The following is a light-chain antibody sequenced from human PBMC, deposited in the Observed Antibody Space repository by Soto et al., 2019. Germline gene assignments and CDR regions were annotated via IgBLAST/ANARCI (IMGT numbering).Light chain of an antibody. Sequence: QSALTQPASVSGSPGQSITISCSGTNSDVGGYNYVSWYQQHPGKAPKLMIYDVSYRPSGISNRFSGSKSDNTASLTISGLQAEAEADYYCSSYTTSSLYVFGTGTKVTVL. CDR1: NSDVGGYNY. CDR3: SSYTTSSLYV. CDR2: DVS. J-gene: IGLJ1*01. V-gene: IGLV2-14*01.